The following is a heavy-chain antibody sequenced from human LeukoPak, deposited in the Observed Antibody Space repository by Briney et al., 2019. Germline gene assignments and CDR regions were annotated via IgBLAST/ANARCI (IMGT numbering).Heavy chain of an antibody. CDR3: ARDSGGGNYAGY. Sequence: KPGGSLRLSCVASGFTFSSYNMNWVRQAPGKGLEWVSSISNTGSYRYYGDSVKGRFTISRDNGKESLHLQMNSLRAEDTAVYYCARDSGGGNYAGYWGQGTLVTVSS. J-gene: IGHJ4*02. V-gene: IGHV3-21*01. CDR1: GFTFSSYN. D-gene: IGHD3-16*01. CDR2: ISNTGSYR.